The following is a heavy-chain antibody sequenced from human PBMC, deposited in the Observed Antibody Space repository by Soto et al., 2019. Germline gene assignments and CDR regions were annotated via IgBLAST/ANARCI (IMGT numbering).Heavy chain of an antibody. CDR2: IYYSGST. CDR1: GGSISSGDYY. CDR3: ATSWIQRGNYFDY. D-gene: IGHD5-18*01. J-gene: IGHJ4*02. V-gene: IGHV4-30-4*01. Sequence: PSETLSLTCTVSGGSISSGDYYWSWIRQPPGKGLEWIGYIYYSGSTYYNPSLKSRVTISVDTSKNQFSLKLSSVTAADTAVYYCATSWIQRGNYFDYWGQGTLVTVSS.